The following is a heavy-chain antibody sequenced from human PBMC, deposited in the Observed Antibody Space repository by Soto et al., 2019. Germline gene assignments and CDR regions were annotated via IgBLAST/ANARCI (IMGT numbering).Heavy chain of an antibody. D-gene: IGHD1-26*01. J-gene: IGHJ3*02. Sequence: VSCKASGYTFTSYDINWVRQATGQGLEWMGWMNPNSGNTGYAQKFQGRVTMTRNTSISTAYMELSSLRSEDTAVYYCARSYTTDDAFDIWGQGTMVTVSS. CDR2: MNPNSGNT. CDR1: GYTFTSYD. V-gene: IGHV1-8*01. CDR3: ARSYTTDDAFDI.